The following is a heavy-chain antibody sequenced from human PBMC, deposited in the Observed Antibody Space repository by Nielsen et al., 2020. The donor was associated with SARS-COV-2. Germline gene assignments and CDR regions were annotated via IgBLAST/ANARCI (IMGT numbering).Heavy chain of an antibody. V-gene: IGHV3-23*01. J-gene: IGHJ4*02. CDR1: GFTFSSYA. CDR3: ASGAAPFDY. CDR2: ISGSGGST. Sequence: GGSLRLSCAASGFTFSSYAMSWVRQAPGKGLEWVSAISGSGGSTYYADSVKGRFIVSRDNAKNSLYLQMNSLRVDDTAVYYCASGAAPFDYWGPGTLVTVSS. D-gene: IGHD6-13*01.